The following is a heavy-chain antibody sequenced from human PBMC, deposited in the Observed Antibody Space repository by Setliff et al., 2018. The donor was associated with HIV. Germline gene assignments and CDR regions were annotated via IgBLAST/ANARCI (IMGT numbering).Heavy chain of an antibody. CDR1: GDSISRDFYY. J-gene: IGHJ3*02. CDR2: IYTNGRT. V-gene: IGHV4-61*09. Sequence: PSETLSLTCTVSGDSISRDFYYWNWIRQPAGKGLKWIGHIYTNGRTHYNPSLKSPVTISMDTSKNQFSLKLSSVTAADTAVYYCARNDAFDIWGQGTLVTVSS. CDR3: ARNDAFDI.